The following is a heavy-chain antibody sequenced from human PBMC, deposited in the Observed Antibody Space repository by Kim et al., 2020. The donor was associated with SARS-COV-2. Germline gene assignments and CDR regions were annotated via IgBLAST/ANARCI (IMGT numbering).Heavy chain of an antibody. V-gene: IGHV1-3*01. CDR1: GYTFTSYA. D-gene: IGHD1-26*01. J-gene: IGHJ4*02. CDR2: INAGNGNT. Sequence: ASVKVSCKASGYTFTSYAMHWVRQAPGQRLEWMGWINAGNGNTKYSQKFQGRVTITRDTSASTAYMELSSLRSEDTAVYYCARDGGGIVGALYYFDYWGQGTLVTVSS. CDR3: ARDGGGIVGALYYFDY.